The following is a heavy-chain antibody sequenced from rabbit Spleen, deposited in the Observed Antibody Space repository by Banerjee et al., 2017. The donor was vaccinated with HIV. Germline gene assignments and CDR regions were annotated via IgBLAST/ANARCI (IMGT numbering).Heavy chain of an antibody. CDR3: ARDLDGGFNNGYNV. CDR2: IVTGSGST. Sequence: QSLEESGGDLVQPGASLTLTCTASGFTISSSYYMCWVRQAPGKGLEWIGCIVTGSGSTYYASWAKGRFTTSKTSSTTVTLQLNSLTAADTATYFCARDLDGGFNNGYNVWGPGTLVTVS. V-gene: IGHV1S40*01. J-gene: IGHJ4*02. D-gene: IGHD7-1*01. CDR1: GFTISSSYY.